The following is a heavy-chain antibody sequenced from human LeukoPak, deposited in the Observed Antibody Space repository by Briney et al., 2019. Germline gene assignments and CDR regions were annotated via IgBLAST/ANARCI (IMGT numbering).Heavy chain of an antibody. Sequence: WASVKVSCEASGYTFTAYYLHWVRQAPGQGLEWMGWINSNSGDTNSAQKFQGRVTLTRDTSITTAYMEMSSLSSDDTAVYYCVRVSLSPLLPIDYWGQGTLVTVPS. D-gene: IGHD2-15*01. V-gene: IGHV1-2*02. J-gene: IGHJ4*02. CDR2: INSNSGDT. CDR1: GYTFTAYY. CDR3: VRVSLSPLLPIDY.